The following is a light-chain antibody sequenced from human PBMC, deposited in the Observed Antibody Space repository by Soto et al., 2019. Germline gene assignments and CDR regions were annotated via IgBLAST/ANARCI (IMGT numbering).Light chain of an antibody. V-gene: IGKV3-15*01. CDR3: QQYNNWPAFT. J-gene: IGKJ5*01. CDR2: GPS. CDR1: QSVSSN. Sequence: EIVMTQSPATLSVSPGERATLSCRASQSVSSNLAWYQQKPVQAPRLLIYGPSTRATSIPARFSGSGSGTEFTLTISSLQSADFAVYSCQQYNNWPAFTFGQGTRLEIK.